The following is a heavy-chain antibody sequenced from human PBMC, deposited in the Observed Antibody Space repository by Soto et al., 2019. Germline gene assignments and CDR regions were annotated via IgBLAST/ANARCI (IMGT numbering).Heavy chain of an antibody. D-gene: IGHD6-13*01. CDR3: ASEEGIAAAYFDY. CDR2: INHSGST. Sequence: QVQLQQWGAGLLKPSETLSLTCAVYGGSFSGYYWSWIRQPPGKGLEWIGEINHSGSTNYNPSLKSGVTISVDTSKNQFSLKLSSVTAADTAVYYCASEEGIAAAYFDYWGQGTLVTVSS. V-gene: IGHV4-34*01. J-gene: IGHJ4*02. CDR1: GGSFSGYY.